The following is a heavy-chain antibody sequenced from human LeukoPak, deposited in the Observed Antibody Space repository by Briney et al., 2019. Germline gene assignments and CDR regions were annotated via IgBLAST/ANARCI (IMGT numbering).Heavy chain of an antibody. Sequence: GGSLRLSCAASGFTFSSYAMSWVRQAPGKGLEWVSAISGSGGSTYYAGSVKGRFTISRDNSKNTLYLQMNSLRAEDTAVCYCAKDRKSGRWPQFPYWGQGTLVTVSS. D-gene: IGHD5-24*01. V-gene: IGHV3-23*01. J-gene: IGHJ4*02. CDR3: AKDRKSGRWPQFPY. CDR2: ISGSGGST. CDR1: GFTFSSYA.